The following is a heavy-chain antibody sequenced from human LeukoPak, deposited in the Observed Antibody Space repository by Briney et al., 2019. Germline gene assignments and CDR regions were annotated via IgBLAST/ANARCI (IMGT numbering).Heavy chain of an antibody. D-gene: IGHD6-19*01. V-gene: IGHV3-30*02. J-gene: IGHJ6*03. CDR2: IRYDGNNK. CDR3: ARRVSGWSSSFYYYMDV. Sequence: PGGSLRLSCAASGFTFSSYDMHWVRQAPGKGLEWVAFIRYDGNNKYHADSVKGRFTISRDNSKNTLNLQMNSLRAEDTAVYYCARRVSGWSSSFYYYMDVWGKGTTVTISS. CDR1: GFTFSSYD.